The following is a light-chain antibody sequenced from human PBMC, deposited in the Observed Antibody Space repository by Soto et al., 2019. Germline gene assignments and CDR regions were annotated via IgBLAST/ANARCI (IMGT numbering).Light chain of an antibody. Sequence: EIVMTQSPATLSVSPGERATLSCRASQSVSSNLAWYQQKPGQAPRLLIYGASTRATGITARFSGSGSGTEFTMTISSLQLEDFAVYYCQQYNNWPPWKFGQGTKVEIK. CDR3: QQYNNWPPWK. CDR2: GAS. V-gene: IGKV3-15*01. CDR1: QSVSSN. J-gene: IGKJ1*01.